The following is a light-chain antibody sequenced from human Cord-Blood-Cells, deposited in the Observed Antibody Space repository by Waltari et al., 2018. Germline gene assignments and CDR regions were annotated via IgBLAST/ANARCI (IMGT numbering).Light chain of an antibody. CDR2: DVS. Sequence: DVGGYNYVSWYQQHPGKAPKLMIYDVSKRPSGVPDRFSGSKSGNTASLTISGLQAEDEADYYCCSYAGSYTVFGGGTKLTVL. CDR3: CSYAGSYTV. V-gene: IGLV2-11*01. CDR1: DVGGYNY. J-gene: IGLJ3*02.